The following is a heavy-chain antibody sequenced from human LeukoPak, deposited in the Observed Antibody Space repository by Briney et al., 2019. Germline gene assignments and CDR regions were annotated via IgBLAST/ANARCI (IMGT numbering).Heavy chain of an antibody. CDR1: GFTFSSYW. J-gene: IGHJ4*02. CDR2: INSDGSST. CDR3: ARSAVAGRVSYFDY. Sequence: PGGSLRLSCAASGFTFSSYWMHWVRQAPGKGLVWVSRINSDGSSTTYADSVKGRFTISRDSAKNTLYLQMNSLRAEDTAVYYCARSAVAGRVSYFDYWGQGTLVTVSS. V-gene: IGHV3-74*01. D-gene: IGHD6-19*01.